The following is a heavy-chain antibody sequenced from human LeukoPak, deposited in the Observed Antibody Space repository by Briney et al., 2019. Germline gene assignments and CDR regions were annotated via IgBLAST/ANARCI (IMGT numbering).Heavy chain of an antibody. CDR3: ARVTRTSAQYFDY. CDR1: GYTFTGYY. J-gene: IGHJ4*02. D-gene: IGHD2-2*01. CDR2: IKPISGGT. V-gene: IGHV1-2*02. Sequence: ASVTVSCKASGYTFTGYYIHWVRQAPGQGLEWMGWIKPISGGTYYAQKFQGRVTMTRDTSISTAYMEMSRLRSDDTAVYYCARVTRTSAQYFDYWGQGTLVTVSS.